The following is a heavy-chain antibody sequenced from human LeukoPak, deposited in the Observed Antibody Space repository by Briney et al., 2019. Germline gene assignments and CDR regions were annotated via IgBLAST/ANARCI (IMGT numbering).Heavy chain of an antibody. CDR1: GFRFSNFA. Sequence: GGSLRLSCAASGFRFSNFAMSWVRQAPGKGLEWVSLIIGSSGDTLYADSVKGRFTVSRDNSKNSLYLQMNSLRTEDTGLYYCARVRTAMEIGAYWGQGTLVTVSS. V-gene: IGHV3-43*02. CDR2: IIGSSGDT. J-gene: IGHJ4*02. CDR3: ARVRTAMEIGAY. D-gene: IGHD5-18*01.